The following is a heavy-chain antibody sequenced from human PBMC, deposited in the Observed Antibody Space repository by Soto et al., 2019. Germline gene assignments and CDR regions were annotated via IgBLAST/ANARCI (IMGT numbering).Heavy chain of an antibody. V-gene: IGHV4-59*08. J-gene: IGHJ4*02. D-gene: IGHD2-21*02. CDR1: GGSISSYY. CDR2: IYYSGST. Sequence: SETLSLTCTVSGGSISSYYWSWIRQPPGKGLEWIGYIYYSGSTNYNPSLKSRVTISVDTSKDQFSLKLKSVTAADTALYFCARQRTSVVTQAYFDVWGPGSLVTVSS. CDR3: ARQRTSVVTQAYFDV.